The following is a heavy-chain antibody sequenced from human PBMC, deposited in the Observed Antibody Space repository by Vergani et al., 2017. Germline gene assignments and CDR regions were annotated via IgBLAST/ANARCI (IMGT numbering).Heavy chain of an antibody. J-gene: IGHJ3*02. CDR2: ISSSGSTI. V-gene: IGHV3-11*04. D-gene: IGHD3-22*01. CDR1: GFTFSDYY. Sequence: QVQLVESGGGLVKPGGSLRLSCAASGFTFSDYYMSWIRQAPGKGLEWVSYISSSGSTIYYADSVKGRFTISRDNSKNTLYLQMNSLRAEDTAVYYCARDTYYYDSSGYYYVRGRGAFDIWGQGTMVTVSS. CDR3: ARDTYYYDSSGYYYVRGRGAFDI.